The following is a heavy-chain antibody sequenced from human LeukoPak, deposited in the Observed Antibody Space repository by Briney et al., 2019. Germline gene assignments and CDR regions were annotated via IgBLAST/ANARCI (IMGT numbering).Heavy chain of an antibody. CDR3: ARQRGGQYEDAFDI. V-gene: IGHV1-3*03. CDR1: GYTLTGYA. Sequence: ASVRVSCKASGYTLTGYAMHWVRQAPGPRLEWIGWINAGNGNTKYSQEFQGRVTMTRDTSTSTVYMELSSLRSEDTAVYYCARQRGGQYEDAFDIWGQGTMVTVSS. J-gene: IGHJ3*02. CDR2: INAGNGNT. D-gene: IGHD2-8*01.